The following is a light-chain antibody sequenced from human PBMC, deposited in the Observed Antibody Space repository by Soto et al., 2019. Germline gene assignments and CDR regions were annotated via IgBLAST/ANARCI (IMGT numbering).Light chain of an antibody. J-gene: IGLJ1*01. CDR3: ASFTSTYSYV. V-gene: IGLV2-14*03. CDR2: HVT. CDR1: SSDVGGYNY. Sequence: QLVLTQPASVSGSPGQSITISCTGTSSDVGGYNYVSWYQHHPGKAPKLMIYHVTVRPSGVSNRFSGSKSDDTASLTISGLQAEDEADYYCASFTSTYSYVFGTGTKLTVL.